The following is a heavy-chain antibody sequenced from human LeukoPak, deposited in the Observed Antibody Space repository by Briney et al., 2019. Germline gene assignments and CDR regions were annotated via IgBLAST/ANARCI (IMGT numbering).Heavy chain of an antibody. V-gene: IGHV4-39*07. J-gene: IGHJ6*02. CDR1: GVSIGGGRFF. D-gene: IGHD2-8*01. CDR3: ARDLISRASLLHYYYGMDV. CDR2: ISNSGNT. Sequence: PSETLSLTCNVSGVSIGGGRFFGGWIRQPPGKGLEWIGTISNSGNTFYSPSLKSRVTISIDTSKNQFSLKLSSVTAADTAVYYCARDLISRASLLHYYYGMDVWGQGTTVTVSS.